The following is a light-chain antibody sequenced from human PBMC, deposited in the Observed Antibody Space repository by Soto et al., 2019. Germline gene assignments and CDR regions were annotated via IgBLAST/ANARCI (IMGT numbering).Light chain of an antibody. Sequence: DIQLTQSPSFLSASVGDRVTITCRASQGISSYLAWYQQKPGKAHKLLISAASTLQSGVPSRFSGSGSGTEFTLTITSLQPEDFATYYCQQLNNYPRTFGQGTKVDI. CDR2: AAS. CDR1: QGISSY. V-gene: IGKV1-9*01. J-gene: IGKJ1*01. CDR3: QQLNNYPRT.